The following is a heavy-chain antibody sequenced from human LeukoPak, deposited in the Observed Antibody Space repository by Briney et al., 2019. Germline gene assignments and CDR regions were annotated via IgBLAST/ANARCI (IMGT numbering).Heavy chain of an antibody. CDR2: ISAYNGNT. D-gene: IGHD7-27*01. V-gene: IGHV1-18*01. J-gene: IGHJ4*02. CDR3: ARASLGGEFDY. Sequence: GASVKVSCKASGYTFTNYGSSWVRQAPGQGLEWMGWISAYNGNTNYAQKLQGRVSMTTDTSTSTAYMELRSLRSDDTAVYYCARASLGGEFDYWGQGTLVTVSS. CDR1: GYTFTNYG.